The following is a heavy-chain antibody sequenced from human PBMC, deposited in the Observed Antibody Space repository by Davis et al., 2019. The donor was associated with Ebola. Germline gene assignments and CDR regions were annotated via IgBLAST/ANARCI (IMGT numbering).Heavy chain of an antibody. V-gene: IGHV1-8*02. CDR2: MNPNSGNT. CDR3: ARGQRFAQGFYYYYYGMDV. J-gene: IGHJ6*02. Sequence: SVHVSCQASGYTFTSYYMHLVRQAPGQGLEWMGWMNPNSGNTGYAQKFQGRVTMTRNTSISTAYMELSSLRSEDTAVYYCARGQRFAQGFYYYYYGMDVWGQGTTVTVSS. D-gene: IGHD3-3*01. CDR1: GYTFTSYY.